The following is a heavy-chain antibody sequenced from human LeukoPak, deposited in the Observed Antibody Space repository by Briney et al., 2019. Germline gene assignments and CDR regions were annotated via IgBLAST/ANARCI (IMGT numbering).Heavy chain of an antibody. CDR2: IIPIFGTA. Sequence: SVKVSCKASGGTFSSYAISWVRQAPGQGLEWMGGIIPIFGTANYAQKFQGRVTITADESTSTAYMELSSLRSEDTAVYYCARTYSSGWDYYYYMDVWGKGTTVTVSS. J-gene: IGHJ6*03. CDR1: GGTFSSYA. V-gene: IGHV1-69*01. CDR3: ARTYSSGWDYYYYMDV. D-gene: IGHD6-19*01.